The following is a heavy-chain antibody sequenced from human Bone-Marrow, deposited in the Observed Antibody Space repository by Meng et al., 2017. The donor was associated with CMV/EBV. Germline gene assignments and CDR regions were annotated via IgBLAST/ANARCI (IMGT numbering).Heavy chain of an antibody. V-gene: IGHV3-20*04. CDR1: GFNFDDYG. Sequence: GGSLRLSCAATGFNFDDYGMSWVRQGPGKGLEWVSGITWNGGHTDYTDSVKGRFTISRDNARNSLYLQLNSLRAEDTALYYCARGDWGGNRFFYGMDVWGQGTSVTVSS. J-gene: IGHJ6*02. D-gene: IGHD4-23*01. CDR3: ARGDWGGNRFFYGMDV. CDR2: ITWNGGHT.